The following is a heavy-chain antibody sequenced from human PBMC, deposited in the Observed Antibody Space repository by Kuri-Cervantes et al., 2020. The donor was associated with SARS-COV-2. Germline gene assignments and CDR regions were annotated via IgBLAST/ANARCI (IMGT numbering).Heavy chain of an antibody. CDR1: GYTFTSYD. CDR3: ARDRYYGSGSYTNDY. D-gene: IGHD3-10*01. J-gene: IGHJ4*02. Sequence: ASVKVSCKASGYTFTSYDINWVRQAPGQGLEWMGWINAGNGNTKYSQKFQGRVTITRDTSASTAYMELSSLRSDDTAVYYCARDRYYGSGSYTNDYWGQGTLVTVSS. V-gene: IGHV1-3*01. CDR2: INAGNGNT.